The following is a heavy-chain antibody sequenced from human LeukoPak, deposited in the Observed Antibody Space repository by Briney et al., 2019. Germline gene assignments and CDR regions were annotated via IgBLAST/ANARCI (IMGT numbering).Heavy chain of an antibody. D-gene: IGHD2-2*01. V-gene: IGHV1-2*02. CDR3: ARTWGSTFHFDY. CDR2: INPNSGGT. Sequence: ASVKVSCKASGYTFTGYYMHWVRQAPGQGLEWMGWINPNSGGTNYAQKFQGRVTMTRDTSISTAYMELSRLRSDDTAVYYCARTWGSTFHFDYWGQGTLVTVSS. J-gene: IGHJ4*02. CDR1: GYTFTGYY.